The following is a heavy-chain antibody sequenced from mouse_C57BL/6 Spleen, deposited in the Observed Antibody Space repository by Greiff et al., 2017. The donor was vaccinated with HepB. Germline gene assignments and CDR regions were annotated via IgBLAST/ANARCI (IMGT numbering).Heavy chain of an antibody. V-gene: IGHV6-3*01. CDR1: GFTFSNYW. D-gene: IGHD1-1*01. Sequence: DVKLQESGGGLVQPGGSMKLSCVASGFTFSNYWMNWVRQSPEKGLEWVAQIRLKSDNYATHYAESVKGRFTISRDDSKSSVYLQMNNLRAEDTGIYYCTDYYGSSYHYWYFDVWGTGTTVTVSS. J-gene: IGHJ1*03. CDR2: IRLKSDNYAT. CDR3: TDYYGSSYHYWYFDV.